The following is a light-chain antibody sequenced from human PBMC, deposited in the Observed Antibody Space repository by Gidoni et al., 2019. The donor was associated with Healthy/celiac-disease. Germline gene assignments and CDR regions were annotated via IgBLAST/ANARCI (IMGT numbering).Light chain of an antibody. CDR1: QSVSSY. CDR2: DAS. V-gene: IGKV3-11*01. J-gene: IGKJ4*01. Sequence: ELVLTQSPATLSLSPGERATLSCRASQSVSSYLGWYQQKPGQAPRLLIHDASNRATGISARFSGSGSGTDFTLTISSLEPEDFAVYYCQERSNWPPTFGGGTKVEIK. CDR3: QERSNWPPT.